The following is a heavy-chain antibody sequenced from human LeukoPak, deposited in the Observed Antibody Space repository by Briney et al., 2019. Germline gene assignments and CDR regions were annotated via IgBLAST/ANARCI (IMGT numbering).Heavy chain of an antibody. V-gene: IGHV4-34*01. Sequence: PGGSLRLSCVASGFTFNNYAMHWVRQAPGKGLEWIGEINHSGSTNYNPSLKSRVTISVDTSKNQCSLKLTSVTAADTAVYYCARGGGPSGYYFDYWGQGTLVTVSS. CDR3: ARGGGPSGYYFDY. CDR1: GFTFNNYA. CDR2: INHSGST. J-gene: IGHJ4*02. D-gene: IGHD3-22*01.